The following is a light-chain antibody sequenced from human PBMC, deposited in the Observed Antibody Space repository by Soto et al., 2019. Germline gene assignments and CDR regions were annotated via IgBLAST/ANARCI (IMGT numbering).Light chain of an antibody. V-gene: IGKV3-15*01. CDR2: GAS. CDR3: HQYNFWPS. J-gene: IGKJ1*01. CDR1: QSVSSR. Sequence: VLTQSPLSLPATLGQPASISCRASQSVSSRLAWYQQKPGQAPRLLIYGASTRATGVPARFSGSGSGTEFTLSISSLQSEDFAVYYCHQYNFWPSFGQGTKVDIK.